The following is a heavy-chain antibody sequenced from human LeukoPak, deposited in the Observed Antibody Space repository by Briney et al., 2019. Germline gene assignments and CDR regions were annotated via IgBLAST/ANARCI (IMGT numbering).Heavy chain of an antibody. CDR3: ARGLRDDYGTDV. J-gene: IGHJ6*02. CDR2: IYSGGST. V-gene: IGHV3-53*01. Sequence: GGSLRLSCAASGFTVSSNYMNWVRQAPGKGLEWVSVIYSGGSTYYADSVKGRFTISRDNAENTVYLQMNSLRVEDTAAYYCARGLRDDYGTDVWGQGATVTVSS. CDR1: GFTVSSNY.